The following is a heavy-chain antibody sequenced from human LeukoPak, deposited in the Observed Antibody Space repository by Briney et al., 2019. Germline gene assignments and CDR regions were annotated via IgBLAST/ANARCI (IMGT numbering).Heavy chain of an antibody. J-gene: IGHJ4*02. D-gene: IGHD3-22*01. Sequence: PSETLSLTCTVSGGSISSGGYYWSWIRQHPGKGLEWIGYIYYSGSTYYNPSLKNRVTISVDTSKNQFSLKLSSVTAADTAVYYCARADSSGYSHFDYWGQGTLVTVSS. CDR3: ARADSSGYSHFDY. CDR1: GGSISSGGYY. V-gene: IGHV4-31*03. CDR2: IYYSGST.